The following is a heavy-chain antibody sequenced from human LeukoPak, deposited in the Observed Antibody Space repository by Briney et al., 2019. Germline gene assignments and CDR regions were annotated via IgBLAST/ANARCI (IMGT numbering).Heavy chain of an antibody. D-gene: IGHD3-16*01. V-gene: IGHV3-7*03. CDR1: GFTFSSLW. J-gene: IGHJ3*02. Sequence: GGSLRLSCAASGFTFSSLWMRWVRQAPGEGLEWVANIKQGGIEKYYVDSVKGRFTTSRATATHSLHLQINSLTAEATAVYYCARVWGNKLLGAFDIWGAGTMVTVSS. CDR2: IKQGGIEK. CDR3: ARVWGNKLLGAFDI.